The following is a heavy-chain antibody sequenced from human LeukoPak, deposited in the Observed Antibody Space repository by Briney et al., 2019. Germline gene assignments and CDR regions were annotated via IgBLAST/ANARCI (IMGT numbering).Heavy chain of an antibody. CDR1: GFTFSSYG. Sequence: GGSLRLSCAAPGFTFSSYGMHWVRQAPGKGLEWVAVISYDGSNKYYADSVKGRFTISRDNSKNTLYLQMNSLRAEDTAVYYCAKRMVGWGQGTLVTVSS. D-gene: IGHD2-15*01. J-gene: IGHJ4*02. V-gene: IGHV3-30*18. CDR2: ISYDGSNK. CDR3: AKRMVG.